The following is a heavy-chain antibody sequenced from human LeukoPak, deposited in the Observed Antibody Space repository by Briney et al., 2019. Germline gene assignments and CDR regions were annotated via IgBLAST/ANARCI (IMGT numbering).Heavy chain of an antibody. CDR3: ARGGRQWLVHDAFDI. V-gene: IGHV1-8*03. D-gene: IGHD6-19*01. CDR2: MNPNSGNT. J-gene: IGHJ3*02. CDR1: GYTFTSYD. Sequence: GASVKVSCKASGYTFTSYDINWVRQATGQGLEWMGWMNPNSGNTGYAQKFQGRVTITRNTSISTAYMELSRLRSDDTAVYYCARGGRQWLVHDAFDIWGQGTMVTVSS.